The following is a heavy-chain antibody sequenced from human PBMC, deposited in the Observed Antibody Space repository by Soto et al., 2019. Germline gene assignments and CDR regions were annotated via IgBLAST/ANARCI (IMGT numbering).Heavy chain of an antibody. CDR3: ARIVPSDYTGYTFEF. J-gene: IGHJ4*02. Sequence: ITLKESGPTLVKPTQPLTLTCTFSGFPLSTHTVGVAWIRQPPGKALEWLALIYWDEDKRYSPSLKSRLTLPKAPSKYQVPLTITNTYPLDTATYFCARIVPSDYTGYTFEFWGQGILLTVSS. D-gene: IGHD2-2*02. CDR2: IYWDEDK. CDR1: GFPLSTHTVG. V-gene: IGHV2-5*02.